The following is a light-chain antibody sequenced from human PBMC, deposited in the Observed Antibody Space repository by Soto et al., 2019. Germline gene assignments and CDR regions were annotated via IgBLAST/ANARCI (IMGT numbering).Light chain of an antibody. CDR3: QLSYSTPVT. CDR1: QSISTY. V-gene: IGKV1-39*01. Sequence: DIQMTQSPSSLSASVGDRVTITCRASQSISTYLNWYQQKPGKAPKLLIYAASSLQSWVPSRFTGSGSWTDFTLTISSLQPEDFATYYCQLSYSTPVTFGQGTTLESK. CDR2: AAS. J-gene: IGKJ2*01.